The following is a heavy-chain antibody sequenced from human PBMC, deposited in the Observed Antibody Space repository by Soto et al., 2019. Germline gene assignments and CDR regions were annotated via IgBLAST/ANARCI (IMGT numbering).Heavy chain of an antibody. CDR3: AKERSSGWEYYYYYYGMDV. CDR1: GFTFSSYG. V-gene: IGHV3-30*18. D-gene: IGHD6-19*01. CDR2: ISYDGSNK. J-gene: IGHJ6*02. Sequence: HPGGSLRLSCAASGFTFSSYGMHWVRQAPGKGLEWVAVISYDGSNKYYADSVKGRFTISRDNSKNTLYLQMNSLRAEDTAVYYCAKERSSGWEYYYYYYGMDVWGQGTTVTVSS.